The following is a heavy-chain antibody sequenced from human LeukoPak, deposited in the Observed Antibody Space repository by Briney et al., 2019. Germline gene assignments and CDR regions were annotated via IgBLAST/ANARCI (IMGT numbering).Heavy chain of an antibody. Sequence: GGSLRLSCAASGFTFSSYAMSWVRQAPGKGLEWVSAISGGGGSTYYADSVKGRFTISRDNSKNTLYLQMNSLRAEDTAVYYCAKGRIVVVPAASSFDYWGQGTLVTVSS. CDR1: GFTFSSYA. CDR3: AKGRIVVVPAASSFDY. CDR2: ISGGGGST. J-gene: IGHJ4*02. V-gene: IGHV3-23*01. D-gene: IGHD2-2*01.